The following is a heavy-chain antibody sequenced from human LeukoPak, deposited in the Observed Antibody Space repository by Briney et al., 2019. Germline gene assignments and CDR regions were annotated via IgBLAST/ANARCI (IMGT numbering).Heavy chain of an antibody. J-gene: IGHJ3*02. V-gene: IGHV1-46*01. CDR3: ARLTDNLQAFDI. D-gene: IGHD1-1*01. Sequence: VASVKVSCKASGYTFTSYYMHWVRQALGQGLEWMGIINPSGGSTSYAQKFQGRVTMTRNTSISTAYMELSSLRSEDTAVYYCARLTDNLQAFDIWGQGTMVTVSS. CDR2: INPSGGST. CDR1: GYTFTSYY.